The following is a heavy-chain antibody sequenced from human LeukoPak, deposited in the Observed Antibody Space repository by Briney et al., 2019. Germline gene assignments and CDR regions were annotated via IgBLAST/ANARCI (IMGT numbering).Heavy chain of an antibody. Sequence: GASVKVSCKASGYTFNGYYMHWVRQAPGQGLEWMGWINPNSGGTNYAQKVQGRVTMTRDTSIGTAYMELSRLRSDDTAVYYCARGAGGSMTYDGAFDIWGQGTMVTVSS. CDR3: ARGAGGSMTYDGAFDI. J-gene: IGHJ3*02. V-gene: IGHV1-2*02. CDR1: GYTFNGYY. D-gene: IGHD1-26*01. CDR2: INPNSGGT.